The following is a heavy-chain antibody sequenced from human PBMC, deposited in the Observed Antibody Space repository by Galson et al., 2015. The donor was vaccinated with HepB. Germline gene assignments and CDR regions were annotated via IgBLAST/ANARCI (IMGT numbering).Heavy chain of an antibody. Sequence: SVKVSCKAPGYTFTGYYMHWVRQAPGQGLEWMGWINPNSGGTNYAQKFQGWVTITRDTSISTAYMELSRLRSDDTAVYYCARGDSGSFYVGGLDYWGQGTLVTVSS. V-gene: IGHV1-2*04. CDR2: INPNSGGT. CDR1: GYTFTGYY. CDR3: ARGDSGSFYVGGLDY. J-gene: IGHJ4*02. D-gene: IGHD1-26*01.